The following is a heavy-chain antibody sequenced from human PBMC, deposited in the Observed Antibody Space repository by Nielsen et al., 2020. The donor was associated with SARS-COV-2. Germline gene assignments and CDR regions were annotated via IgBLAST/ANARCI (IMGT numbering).Heavy chain of an antibody. D-gene: IGHD5-18*01. CDR3: ATGPAMVNYYYYGMDV. V-gene: IGHV1-69*13. J-gene: IGHJ6*02. Sequence: SVKVSYKASGGTFSSYAISWVRQAPGQGLEWMGGIIPIFGTANYAQKFQGRVTITADESTSTAYMELSSLRSEDTAVYYCATGPAMVNYYYYGMDVWGQGTTVTVSS. CDR1: GGTFSSYA. CDR2: IIPIFGTA.